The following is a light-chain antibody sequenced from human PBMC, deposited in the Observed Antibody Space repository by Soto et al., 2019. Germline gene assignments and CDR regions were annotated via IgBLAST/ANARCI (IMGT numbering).Light chain of an antibody. CDR3: QKRSNWIT. V-gene: IGKV3-11*01. CDR1: QTFSSY. Sequence: EIVLTQSPATLSLSPGERATLSCRASQTFSSYLAWYQHKPGQAPRLLIYDASHRATDIPARFSGSGSGTDFTLTISSLEPEDFAVYYCQKRSNWITFGQGTRLEIK. J-gene: IGKJ5*01. CDR2: DAS.